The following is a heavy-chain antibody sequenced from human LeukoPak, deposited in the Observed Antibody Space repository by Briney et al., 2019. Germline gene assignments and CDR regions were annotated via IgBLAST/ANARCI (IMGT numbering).Heavy chain of an antibody. CDR1: GGTFSSYA. J-gene: IGHJ4*02. V-gene: IGHV1-69*13. Sequence: ASVKVSCKASGGTFSSYAISWVRQAPGQGLEWMGGIIPIFGTANYAQKFQGRVTITADESTSTAYMELSSLRSGDTAVYYCASPTYDSSGYSAFDYWGQGTLVTVSS. CDR3: ASPTYDSSGYSAFDY. D-gene: IGHD3-22*01. CDR2: IIPIFGTA.